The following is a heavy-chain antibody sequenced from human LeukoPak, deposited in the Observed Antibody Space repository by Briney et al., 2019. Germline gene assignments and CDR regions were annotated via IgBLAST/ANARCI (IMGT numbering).Heavy chain of an antibody. D-gene: IGHD6-13*01. CDR1: GFTFSYAW. V-gene: IGHV3-23*01. J-gene: IGHJ4*02. CDR2: IRGSGDNT. CDR3: AKGKGASSWYYFDF. Sequence: GGSLRLSCTASGFTFSYAWMTWVRQAPGKGLEWVSTIRGSGDNTYYADSVKGRFTISRDNSKNTLFLQMNSLRAEDMAVYYCAKGKGASSWYYFDFWGQGTLVTVSS.